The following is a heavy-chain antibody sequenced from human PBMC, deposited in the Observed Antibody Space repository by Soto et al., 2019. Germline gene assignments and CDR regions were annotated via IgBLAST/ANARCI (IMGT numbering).Heavy chain of an antibody. CDR2: IIPIFGTA. V-gene: IGHV1-69*13. Sequence: SVKVSCKASGGTFSSYAISWVRQAPGQGLEWMGGIIPIFGTANYAQKFQGRVTITADESTSTAYMELSSLRSEDTAVYYCARSVWYYYDSSGYYRNYYYYGMDVWGQGTTVTVSS. D-gene: IGHD3-22*01. J-gene: IGHJ6*02. CDR1: GGTFSSYA. CDR3: ARSVWYYYDSSGYYRNYYYYGMDV.